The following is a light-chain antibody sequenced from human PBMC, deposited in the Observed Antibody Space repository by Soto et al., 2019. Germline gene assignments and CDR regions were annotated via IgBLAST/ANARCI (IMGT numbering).Light chain of an antibody. CDR3: ASWDDSLNGLYV. J-gene: IGLJ1*01. CDR2: NNN. V-gene: IGLV1-44*01. CDR1: SSNIGSGT. Sequence: SVLTQPPSVSGTPGQRVTISCSGSSSNIGSGTVNWYQQLPGTAPKLLIYNNNQWPSGVPDRFSGSKSGTSGSLAISGLQSEDEADYYCASWDDSLNGLYVFGNGTKVTVL.